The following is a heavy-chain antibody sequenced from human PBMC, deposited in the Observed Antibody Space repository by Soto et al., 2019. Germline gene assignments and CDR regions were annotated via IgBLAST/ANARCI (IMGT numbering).Heavy chain of an antibody. Sequence: GGSLRLSCIASGFSFSTFGMSWVRQAPGKGLEWVATISDTGTNTHYADSVKGRFTISRDNPRNTLSLQMNSLRAEDTAVYYCAKNWWAMRATDYWGHGTLVTVSS. CDR2: ISDTGTNT. J-gene: IGHJ4*01. D-gene: IGHD2-8*02. CDR3: AKNWWAMRATDY. V-gene: IGHV3-23*01. CDR1: GFSFSTFG.